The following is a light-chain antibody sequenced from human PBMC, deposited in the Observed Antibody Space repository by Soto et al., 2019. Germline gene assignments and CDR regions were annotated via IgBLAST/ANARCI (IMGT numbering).Light chain of an antibody. CDR2: KAS. CDR1: QSISSW. CDR3: QQYNSYSPKT. J-gene: IGKJ1*01. Sequence: DIQITQSPSTLSASVGDIVTITCRASQSISSWLAWYQQKPGKAPKLLIYKASSLESGVPSRFSGSGSGTEFTLTISSLQPDDFATYYCQQYNSYSPKTFGQGTKVDIK. V-gene: IGKV1-5*03.